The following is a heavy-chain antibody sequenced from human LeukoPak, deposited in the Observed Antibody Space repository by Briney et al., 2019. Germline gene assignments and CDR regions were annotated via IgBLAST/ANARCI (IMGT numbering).Heavy chain of an antibody. V-gene: IGHV4-4*02. CDR3: TRENRPFCPFAY. D-gene: IGHD2/OR15-2a*01. Sequence: SETLSLTCGVSGGPIDITNYWSWVRQAPGKGLEWIGEISHDGTTNYNPSLRSRVTMSLDRANNQFSLTLTSVTAADTAVYYCTRENRPFCPFAYWGQGVLVTVSS. J-gene: IGHJ4*02. CDR1: GGPIDITNY. CDR2: ISHDGTT.